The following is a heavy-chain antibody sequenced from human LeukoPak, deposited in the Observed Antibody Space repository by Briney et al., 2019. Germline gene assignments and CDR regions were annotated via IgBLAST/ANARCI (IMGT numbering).Heavy chain of an antibody. D-gene: IGHD5-12*01. CDR2: ISGSSNDK. Sequence: PGGSLRLSCLVSGFTFSRYSMKWVRQAPGKGLEWVSSISGSSNDKHYIDSVKGRFTISRDNAKNSLFLQMNSLRAEDTAVYYCVRAEGSSGSSEYFQHWGQGTLVTVSS. V-gene: IGHV3-21*01. CDR3: VRAEGSSGSSEYFQH. J-gene: IGHJ1*01. CDR1: GFTFSRYS.